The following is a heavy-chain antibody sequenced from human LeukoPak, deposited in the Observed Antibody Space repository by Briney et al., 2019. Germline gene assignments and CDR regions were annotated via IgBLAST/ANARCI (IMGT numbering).Heavy chain of an antibody. Sequence: GGSLRLSCAASGVTLSTYAMSWARHAPGQGLVWVSRIKGDGISTNYADSVKGRFTISRDIAKNTLYLQMNSLRAEDTGVYYCAKDHYWSIDYWGRGTLVTVSS. J-gene: IGHJ4*02. V-gene: IGHV3-74*01. CDR3: AKDHYWSIDY. CDR2: IKGDGIST. D-gene: IGHD3-3*01. CDR1: GVTLSTYA.